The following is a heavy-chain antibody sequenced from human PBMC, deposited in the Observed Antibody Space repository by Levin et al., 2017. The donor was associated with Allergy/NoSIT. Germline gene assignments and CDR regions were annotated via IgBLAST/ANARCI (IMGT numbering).Heavy chain of an antibody. CDR3: ARQYSSSSPLDY. CDR2: IYPGDSNT. CDR1: GYSFTSYW. D-gene: IGHD6-6*01. V-gene: IGHV5-51*01. J-gene: IGHJ4*02. Sequence: GGSLRLSCKGSGYSFTSYWIGWVRQMPGKGLEWMGIIYPGDSNTRYSPSFQGQVTIPADKSISTAYLQWSSLKASDTAMYYCARQYSSSSPLDYWGQGTLVTVSS.